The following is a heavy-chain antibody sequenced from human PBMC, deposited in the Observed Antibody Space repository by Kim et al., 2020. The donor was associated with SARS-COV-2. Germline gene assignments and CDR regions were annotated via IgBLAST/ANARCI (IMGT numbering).Heavy chain of an antibody. CDR3: ASGYVVRGVISDC. CDR1: GFTFSSYS. CDR2: ISSSSSYI. J-gene: IGHJ4*02. V-gene: IGHV3-21*01. Sequence: GGSLRLSCAASGFTFSSYSMNWVRQAPGKGLEWVSSISSSSSYIYYADSVKGRFTISRDNAKNSLYLQMNSLRAEDTAVYYCASGYVVRGVISDCWGQGTLVTVSS. D-gene: IGHD3-10*01.